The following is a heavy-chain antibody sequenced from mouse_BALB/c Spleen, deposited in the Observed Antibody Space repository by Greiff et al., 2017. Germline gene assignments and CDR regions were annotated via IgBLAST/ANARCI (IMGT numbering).Heavy chain of an antibody. CDR3: ARGGYDPLDY. D-gene: IGHD2-3*01. CDR2: IYPGGGYT. V-gene: IGHV1-63*02. CDR1: GYTFTNYW. J-gene: IGHJ2*01. Sequence: VQLVESGAELVRPGTSVKISCKASGYTFTNYWLGWVKQRPGHGLEWIGDIYPGGGYTNYNEKFKGKATLTADTSSSTAYMQLSSLTSEDSAVYFCARGGYDPLDYWGQGTTLTVSS.